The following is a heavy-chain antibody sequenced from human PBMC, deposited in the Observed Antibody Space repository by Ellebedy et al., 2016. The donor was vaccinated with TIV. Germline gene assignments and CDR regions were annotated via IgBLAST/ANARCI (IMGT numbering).Heavy chain of an antibody. V-gene: IGHV3-23*01. J-gene: IGHJ4*02. Sequence: GESLKISCAASGFTFSSYAMSWVRQAPGKGLEWASAIRACGVNTDYADSVKGRFTISRDNSKNTLYLEKNSLKVEDTAVYYCTKDQATFFGVLFHYWGQGTLVTVSS. D-gene: IGHD3-3*01. CDR3: TKDQATFFGVLFHY. CDR2: IRACGVNT. CDR1: GFTFSSYA.